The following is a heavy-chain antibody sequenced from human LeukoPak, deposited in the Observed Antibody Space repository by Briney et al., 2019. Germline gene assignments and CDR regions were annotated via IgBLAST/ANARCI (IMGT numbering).Heavy chain of an antibody. J-gene: IGHJ5*02. V-gene: IGHV1-3*01. D-gene: IGHD3-16*01. CDR3: ARRRLTLNWFDP. Sequence: ASVKVSCKASGYTFTSYAMRWVRQAPGQRLEWMGWINAGNGNTKYSQKFQGRVTITRDTSASTAYMELSSLRSEDTAVYYCARRRLTLNWFDPWGQGTLVTVSS. CDR1: GYTFTSYA. CDR2: INAGNGNT.